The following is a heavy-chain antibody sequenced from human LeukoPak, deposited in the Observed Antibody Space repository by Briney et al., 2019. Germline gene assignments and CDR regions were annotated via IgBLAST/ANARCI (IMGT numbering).Heavy chain of an antibody. CDR2: IYPGDSDT. CDR1: GYSFTSQW. D-gene: IGHD2-2*02. Sequence: GESLKISCKGSGYSFTSQWIGWVRQMPGKGLEWMGIIYPGDSDTRYSPSFQGQVTISADKPISTAYLQWSSLKASDTAMYYCATNRGYCSSTSCYTDYYMDVWGKGTTVTVSS. J-gene: IGHJ6*03. CDR3: ATNRGYCSSTSCYTDYYMDV. V-gene: IGHV5-51*04.